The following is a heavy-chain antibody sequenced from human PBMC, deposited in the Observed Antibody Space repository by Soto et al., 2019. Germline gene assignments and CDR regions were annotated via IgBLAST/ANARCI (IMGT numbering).Heavy chain of an antibody. CDR2: INAGNGNT. CDR3: AKEGAAGYYFDH. Sequence: GASVKVSCKASGYTFINYAIYWVRQAPGQRLEWMGWINAGNGNTKYSQKFQARVTITRDTSASTAYMELSSLRSEDTAVYYCAKEGAAGYYFDHWGQGTLVTVSS. CDR1: GYTFINYA. V-gene: IGHV1-3*01. J-gene: IGHJ4*02. D-gene: IGHD6-13*01.